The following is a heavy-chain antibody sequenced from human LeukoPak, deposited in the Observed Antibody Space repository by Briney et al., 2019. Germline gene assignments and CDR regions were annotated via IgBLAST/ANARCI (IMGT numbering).Heavy chain of an antibody. CDR2: IDTAGDA. CDR1: GFTFSTYD. CDR3: ARVAAGGKGFDY. Sequence: GGSLRLSCAASGFTFSTYDMHWVRQATGKGLEWVSAIDTAGDAYYPGSVKGRFSISRENAKNSLYLQMNSLRAGDTAVYYCARVAAGGKGFDYWGQGTLVTVSS. J-gene: IGHJ4*02. V-gene: IGHV3-13*01. D-gene: IGHD6-13*01.